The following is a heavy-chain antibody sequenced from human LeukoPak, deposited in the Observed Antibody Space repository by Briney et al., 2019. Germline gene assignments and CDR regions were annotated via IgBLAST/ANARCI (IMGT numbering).Heavy chain of an antibody. D-gene: IGHD3-3*01. CDR2: IYYSGST. CDR3: ARHTYYDFWSGYSTTYYFDY. V-gene: IGHV4-59*01. Sequence: PSETLSLTCTVSGGSINSYYWSWIRQPPGKGLEWIGYIYYSGSTNYNPSLKSRVTISVDTSKNQFSLKLSSVTAADTAVYYCARHTYYDFWSGYSTTYYFDYWGQGTLVTVSS. CDR1: GGSINSYY. J-gene: IGHJ4*02.